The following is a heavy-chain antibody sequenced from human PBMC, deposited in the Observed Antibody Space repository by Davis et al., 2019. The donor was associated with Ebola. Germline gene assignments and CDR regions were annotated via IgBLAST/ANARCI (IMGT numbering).Heavy chain of an antibody. CDR2: IIPVLGQK. Sequence: AASVKVSCKASGYIFTSYGISWVRQAPGQGLEWMGGIIPVLGQKNYAQKFQGRVTISADKYTGTTYLELSSLRSEDTAIYYCARGVFYGWASYGMVVWGQGTRVTVSS. V-gene: IGHV1-69*06. D-gene: IGHD2/OR15-2a*01. J-gene: IGHJ6*02. CDR3: ARGVFYGWASYGMVV. CDR1: GYIFTSYG.